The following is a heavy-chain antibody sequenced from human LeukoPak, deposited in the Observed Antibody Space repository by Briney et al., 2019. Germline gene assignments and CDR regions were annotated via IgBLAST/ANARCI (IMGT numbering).Heavy chain of an antibody. CDR3: ARHGTISSESYFDY. Sequence: SETLSLTCSVSGGSVSSYYWSWIRQSPGKGLEWVGYIHNSGSINYNPSLKSRVTGFVDTSKNQVSLRLSSVTAADTAVYYCARHGTISSESYFDYWGQGALVTVSS. D-gene: IGHD1-14*01. CDR2: IHNSGSI. CDR1: GGSVSSYY. J-gene: IGHJ4*02. V-gene: IGHV4-59*08.